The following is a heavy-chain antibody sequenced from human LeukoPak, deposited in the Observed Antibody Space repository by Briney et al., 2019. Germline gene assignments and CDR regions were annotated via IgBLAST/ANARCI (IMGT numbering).Heavy chain of an antibody. D-gene: IGHD6-19*01. CDR2: IYYSGST. J-gene: IGHJ5*02. Sequence: SQTLSLTCTVSGGSISSGGYYWSWIRQHPGKGLEWIGYIYYSGSTYYNPSLKSRVTISVDTSKNQFSLKLSSVTAADTAVYYCARGRYSSGWYDGRVFDPWGQGSLVTVSS. CDR1: GGSISSGGYY. CDR3: ARGRYSSGWYDGRVFDP. V-gene: IGHV4-31*03.